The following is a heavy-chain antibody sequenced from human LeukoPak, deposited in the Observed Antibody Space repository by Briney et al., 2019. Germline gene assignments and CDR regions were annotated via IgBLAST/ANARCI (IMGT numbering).Heavy chain of an antibody. CDR1: GYTFTNFG. J-gene: IGHJ3*02. CDR3: ARPYTAMAKGDAFDI. CDR2: IIPIFGTA. Sequence: SVKVSCKANGYTFTNFGISWVRQAPGQGLEWMGGIIPIFGTANYAQKFQGRVTITADESTSTAYMELSSLRSEDTAVYYCARPYTAMAKGDAFDIWGQGTMVTVSS. V-gene: IGHV1-69*13. D-gene: IGHD5-18*01.